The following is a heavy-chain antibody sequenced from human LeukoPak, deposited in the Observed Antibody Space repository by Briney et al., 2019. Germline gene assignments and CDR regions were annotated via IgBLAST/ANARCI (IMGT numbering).Heavy chain of an antibody. CDR2: INHSGST. J-gene: IGHJ4*02. Sequence: SETLSLTCAVYGGSFSGYYWGWIRQPPGKGLEWIGEINHSGSTNYNPSLKSRVTISVDTSKNQFSLKLSSVTAADTAVYYCASKGRAYYYDSSGYHRYWGQGTLVTVSS. V-gene: IGHV4-34*01. CDR1: GGSFSGYY. D-gene: IGHD3-22*01. CDR3: ASKGRAYYYDSSGYHRY.